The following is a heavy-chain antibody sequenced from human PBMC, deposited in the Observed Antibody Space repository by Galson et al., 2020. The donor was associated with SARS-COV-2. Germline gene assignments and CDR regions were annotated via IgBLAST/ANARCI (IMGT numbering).Heavy chain of an antibody. CDR2: IYYSGST. Sequence: SETLSLTCTVSGGSISSGGYYWSWIRQHPGKGLEWLGYIYYSGSTYYNPSLKSRVTISVDTSKNQFSLKLSSVTAADTAVYYCARAIPAAKLWGMDVWGQGTTVTVSS. CDR3: ARAIPAAKLWGMDV. D-gene: IGHD2-2*01. V-gene: IGHV4-31*03. CDR1: GGSISSGGYY. J-gene: IGHJ6*02.